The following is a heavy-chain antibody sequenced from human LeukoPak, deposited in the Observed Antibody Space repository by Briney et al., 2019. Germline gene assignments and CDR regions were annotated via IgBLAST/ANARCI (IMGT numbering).Heavy chain of an antibody. D-gene: IGHD3-10*01. CDR3: ASAPSLLSGSDYTIDY. CDR2: ISSSSSYI. Sequence: KPGGSLRLSCAASGFTFSSYSMNWVRHAPGKGLEWVSSISSSSSYIYYADSVKGPFTISRDNANNSLYLQMNSLRAEDTAVYYCASAPSLLSGSDYTIDYWGQGTLVTVSS. V-gene: IGHV3-21*01. J-gene: IGHJ4*02. CDR1: GFTFSSYS.